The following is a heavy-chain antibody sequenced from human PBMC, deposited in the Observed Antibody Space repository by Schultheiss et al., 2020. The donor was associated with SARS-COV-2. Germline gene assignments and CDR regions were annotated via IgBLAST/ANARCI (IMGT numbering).Heavy chain of an antibody. D-gene: IGHD1-26*01. CDR2: IYYSGST. V-gene: IGHV4-59*12. CDR3: ARGEGAGWFDP. J-gene: IGHJ5*02. Sequence: SETLSLTCTVSGGSISSYYWSWIRQPPGKGLEWIGYIYYSGSTYYNPSLKSRVTISVDRSKNQFSLKLSSVTAADTAVYYCARGEGAGWFDPWGQGTLVTVSS. CDR1: GGSISSYY.